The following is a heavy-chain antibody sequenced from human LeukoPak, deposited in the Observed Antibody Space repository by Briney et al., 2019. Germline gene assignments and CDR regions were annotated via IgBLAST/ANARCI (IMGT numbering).Heavy chain of an antibody. Sequence: PGGSLRLSCAASGFTFSSAWMSWVRQAPGKGLEWVGRIKSKTDGGTTDYAAPVKGRFTISRDDSKSTLYLHMNSLKTEDTAVYYCTTRVAAPGTYQVDYWGQGTLVTVSS. CDR2: IKSKTDGGTT. D-gene: IGHD6-13*01. V-gene: IGHV3-15*01. CDR1: GFTFSSAW. J-gene: IGHJ4*02. CDR3: TTRVAAPGTYQVDY.